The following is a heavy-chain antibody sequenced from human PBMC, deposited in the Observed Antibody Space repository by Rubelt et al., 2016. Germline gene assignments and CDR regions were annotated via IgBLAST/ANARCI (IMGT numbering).Heavy chain of an antibody. J-gene: IGHJ5*02. D-gene: IGHD1-1*01. Sequence: QVQLVQSGAEVKKPGDSVKVSCKASGYTFTSYGISWVRQAPGQGLEWMGWISAYNGNTNYAQKLQGRVTMTTDTSTRTADMGLRSLRTDDTAVYYCAGVSGTTNNWVGPWGQGSRVAVSS. CDR3: AGVSGTTNNWVGP. CDR2: ISAYNGNT. V-gene: IGHV1-18*01. CDR1: GYTFTSYG.